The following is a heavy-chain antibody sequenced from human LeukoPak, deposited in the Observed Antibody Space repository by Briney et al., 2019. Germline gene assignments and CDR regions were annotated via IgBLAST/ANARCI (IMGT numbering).Heavy chain of an antibody. V-gene: IGHV3-21*04. CDR3: SRDGSSSDWSAFDI. Sequence: PGGSLSLSCVASGFTLCSYNMKRARSAPGKRLEWGSSISWRSSDIEYADSVKGRFTISRDIDKKSLYLQMNSLKAEDTAVYHCSRDGSSSDWSAFDIWGQGTMVAVSS. CDR1: GFTLCSYN. J-gene: IGHJ3*02. CDR2: ISWRSSDI. D-gene: IGHD6-25*01.